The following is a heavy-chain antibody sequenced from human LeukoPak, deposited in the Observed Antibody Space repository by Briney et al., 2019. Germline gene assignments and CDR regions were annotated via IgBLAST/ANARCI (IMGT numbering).Heavy chain of an antibody. D-gene: IGHD5-18*01. V-gene: IGHV4-34*01. CDR3: ARAEVNTADFDY. CDR1: GGSFSGYY. Sequence: PSETLSLTCAVYGGSFSGYYWSWIRQPPGKGLEWIGEINNSGSTNYNPPLRSQVTISVDTSKNQFSLKLSSVPAADTAVYYCARAEVNTADFDYWGQGTLVTVSS. J-gene: IGHJ4*02. CDR2: INNSGST.